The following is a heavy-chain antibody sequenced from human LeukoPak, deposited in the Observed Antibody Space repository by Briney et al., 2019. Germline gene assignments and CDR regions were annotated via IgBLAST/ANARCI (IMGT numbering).Heavy chain of an antibody. V-gene: IGHV3-23*01. Sequence: PGGSLRLSCAASGFTFGSYAMSWVRQAPGKGLEWVSAISGSGGSAYYADSVKGRFTISRDNSKNTLYLQMNSLRAEDTAVYYCAKEIPYGIEVVPAATDWGQGTLVTVSS. D-gene: IGHD2-2*01. CDR2: ISGSGGSA. J-gene: IGHJ4*02. CDR3: AKEIPYGIEVVPAATD. CDR1: GFTFGSYA.